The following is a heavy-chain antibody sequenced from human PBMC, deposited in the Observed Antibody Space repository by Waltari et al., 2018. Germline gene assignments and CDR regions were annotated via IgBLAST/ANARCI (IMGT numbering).Heavy chain of an antibody. CDR3: SRGHGANSPGSLGG. CDR2: ISSGGGST. D-gene: IGHD3-10*01. CDR1: GFIFSSYS. Sequence: EVQLVESGGDFVQPGGSLRLSCAASGFIFSSYSMTWVRQAPGKGLEGLSYISSGGGSTYYADSVKGRFTISRDNAKNFLYLQVSSLRAEDTAVYYCSRGHGANSPGSLGGWGQGTLVIVSS. J-gene: IGHJ4*02. V-gene: IGHV3-48*01.